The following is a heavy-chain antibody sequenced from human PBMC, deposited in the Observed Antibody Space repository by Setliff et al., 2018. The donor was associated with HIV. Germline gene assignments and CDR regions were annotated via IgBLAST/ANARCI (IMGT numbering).Heavy chain of an antibody. D-gene: IGHD3-10*01. CDR1: GGSISGSTYY. J-gene: IGHJ5*02. V-gene: IGHV4-31*01. CDR3: ARAPYVSGSFGWFDP. Sequence: PSLTCTVSGGSISGSTYYWNWFRQSPGKGLEWIGYMSYTGINNYNPSLKSLVTISLDTSKNQFSLKLTSVTAADTAVYYCARAPYVSGSFGWFDPWGQGTLVTVSS. CDR2: MSYTGIN.